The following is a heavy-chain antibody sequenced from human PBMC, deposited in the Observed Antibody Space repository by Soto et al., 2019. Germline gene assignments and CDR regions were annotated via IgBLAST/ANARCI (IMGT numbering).Heavy chain of an antibody. Sequence: PEETLSLTCSVSGDSTTSDAYYWGWIRQPPGKGLEWLGSIYYSGYTYYNPSLKSRVTISVDRSRNQFSLNLRSVTAADTAVYYCVSGTSFYDVLTGYYVDRWFDPWGQGTLVTVSS. J-gene: IGHJ5*02. CDR3: VSGTSFYDVLTGYYVDRWFDP. CDR2: IYYSGYT. D-gene: IGHD3-9*01. CDR1: GDSTTSDAYY. V-gene: IGHV4-39*01.